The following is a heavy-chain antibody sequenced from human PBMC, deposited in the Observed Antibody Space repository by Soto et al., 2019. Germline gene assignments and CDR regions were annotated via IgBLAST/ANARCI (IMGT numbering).Heavy chain of an antibody. J-gene: IGHJ4*02. Sequence: EVQLVESGGDLVQPGGSLRLSCVASGFTFDTYWMHWVRQAPGKGLEWVARVHTDGSNPTYGDSVKGRFTVSRDNAKSTLFLQMDSLRAEDTAFYYCTNAVDYWGQGTLVTVSS. V-gene: IGHV3-74*01. CDR2: VHTDGSNP. CDR3: TNAVDY. CDR1: GFTFDTYW.